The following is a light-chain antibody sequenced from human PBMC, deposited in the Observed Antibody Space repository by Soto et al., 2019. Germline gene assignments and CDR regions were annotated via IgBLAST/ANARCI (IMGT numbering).Light chain of an antibody. J-gene: IGKJ1*01. CDR1: QSISSY. CDR3: QQSYSTPPWT. Sequence: DIQMTQSPSSLSASVGDRVTITCRASQSISSYLNWYQQKQGKAPKLLIYAASSLQSGVPSRFSGSGSGTDFTLTISSLQPEDFATYYCQQSYSTPPWTFGQGTKVELK. CDR2: AAS. V-gene: IGKV1-39*01.